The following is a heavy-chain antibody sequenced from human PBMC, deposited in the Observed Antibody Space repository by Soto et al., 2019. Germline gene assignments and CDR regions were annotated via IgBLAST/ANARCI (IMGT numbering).Heavy chain of an antibody. Sequence: QVQLVESGGGLVKPGGSLRLSCAAFGFTFSDYYMSWIGQAPGKGLEWVSYISSTTYTIYYADSVKGRFTISRDNAKNSLYLQMNSLRAEDTAVYYCAREGVVPATDYFDYWGQGTLVTVSS. V-gene: IGHV3-11*01. CDR3: AREGVVPATDYFDY. D-gene: IGHD2-15*01. CDR1: GFTFSDYY. J-gene: IGHJ4*02. CDR2: ISSTTYTI.